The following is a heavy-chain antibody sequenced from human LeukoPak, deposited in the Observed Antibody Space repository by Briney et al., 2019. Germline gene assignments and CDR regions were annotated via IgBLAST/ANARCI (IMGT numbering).Heavy chain of an antibody. CDR1: GFTFSDYS. Sequence: GGSLRLSCAASGFTFSDYSMNWVRQAPGKGLEWVSSISSRSVYIYYADSVRGRFTISRDNAKDSLYLQMDSLRAEDTAVYYCARDRSGSYPYYFDYWGQGGLVTVSS. CDR2: ISSRSVYI. D-gene: IGHD1-26*01. V-gene: IGHV3-21*01. J-gene: IGHJ4*02. CDR3: ARDRSGSYPYYFDY.